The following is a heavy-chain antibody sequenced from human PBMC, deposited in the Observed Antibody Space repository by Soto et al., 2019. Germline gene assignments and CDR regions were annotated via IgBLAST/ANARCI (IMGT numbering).Heavy chain of an antibody. Sequence: QVQLVESGGGLVKPGGFLRLSCAASGFTFSDYYMSWIRQAPGKGLEWVSYISSSSSYTNYADSVKGRFTISRDNAKNSLYLQMNSLRAEDTAVYYCARDTYSSGWYEGYDSSGYYDYWGQGTLVTVSS. CDR1: GFTFSDYY. CDR3: ARDTYSSGWYEGYDSSGYYDY. V-gene: IGHV3-11*06. D-gene: IGHD3-22*01. CDR2: ISSSSSYT. J-gene: IGHJ4*02.